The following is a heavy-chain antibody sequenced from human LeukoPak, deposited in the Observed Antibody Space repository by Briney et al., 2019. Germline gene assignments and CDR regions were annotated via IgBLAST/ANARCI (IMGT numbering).Heavy chain of an antibody. D-gene: IGHD1-26*01. Sequence: SENLSLTCTVSGGSISSGGYYWSWIRQHPGKGLEWIGYIYYSGSTYYNPSLKSRVTISVDTSKNQFSLKLSSVTAADTAVYYCARGFGSYSPFDYWGQGTLVTVSS. CDR1: GGSISSGGYY. CDR3: ARGFGSYSPFDY. J-gene: IGHJ4*02. CDR2: IYYSGST. V-gene: IGHV4-31*03.